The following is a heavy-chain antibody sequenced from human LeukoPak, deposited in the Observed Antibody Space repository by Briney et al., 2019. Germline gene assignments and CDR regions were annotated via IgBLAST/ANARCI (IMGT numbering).Heavy chain of an antibody. J-gene: IGHJ4*02. D-gene: IGHD5-24*01. Sequence: SETLSLTCTVSGGSISSSSYYWGWIRQPPGKGLEWIGSIYYSGSTYYNPSLKSRVTISVDTSKNQFSLKLSSVTAADTAVYYCARLPRWGSYYFDYWGQGTLVTVSS. CDR3: ARLPRWGSYYFDY. CDR2: IYYSGST. CDR1: GGSISSSSYY. V-gene: IGHV4-39*01.